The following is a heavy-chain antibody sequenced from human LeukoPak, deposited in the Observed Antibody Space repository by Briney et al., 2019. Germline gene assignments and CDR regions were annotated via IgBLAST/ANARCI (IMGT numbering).Heavy chain of an antibody. CDR1: GFTFSSYG. V-gene: IGHV3-33*01. J-gene: IGHJ6*02. D-gene: IGHD5-18*01. Sequence: GRSLRLSCAASGFTFSSYGMHWVRQAPGKGLEWVAVIWYDGSNKYYADSVKGRFTISRDNSKNTLYLQMNSPRAEDTAVYYCARSPSGYSYGFHYYYGMDVWGQGTTVTASS. CDR3: ARSPSGYSYGFHYYYGMDV. CDR2: IWYDGSNK.